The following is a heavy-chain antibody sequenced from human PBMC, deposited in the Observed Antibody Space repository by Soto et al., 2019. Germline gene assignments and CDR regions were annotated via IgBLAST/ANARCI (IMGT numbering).Heavy chain of an antibody. CDR3: ARDRSSSWYDYFDY. J-gene: IGHJ4*02. V-gene: IGHV3-7*03. Sequence: XGSLRLSCAASGFTFSSYWMSWVRQAPGKGLEWVANIKQDGSEKYYVDSVKGRFAISRDNAKNSLYLQMNSLRAEDTAVYYCARDRSSSWYDYFDYWGQGTLVTVSS. D-gene: IGHD6-13*01. CDR2: IKQDGSEK. CDR1: GFTFSSYW.